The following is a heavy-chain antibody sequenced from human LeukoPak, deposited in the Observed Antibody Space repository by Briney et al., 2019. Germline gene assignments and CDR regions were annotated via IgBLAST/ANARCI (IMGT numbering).Heavy chain of an antibody. CDR1: GYTFTGYY. Sequence: ASVKVSCKASGYTFTGYYMHWVRQAPGKGLEWMGGSDPEDGETIYAQKFQGRVTMTEDTSTDTAYMELSSLRSEDTAVYYCARESSSWPHYYYYGMDVWGQGTTVTVSS. J-gene: IGHJ6*02. V-gene: IGHV1-24*01. CDR2: SDPEDGET. D-gene: IGHD6-13*01. CDR3: ARESSSWPHYYYYGMDV.